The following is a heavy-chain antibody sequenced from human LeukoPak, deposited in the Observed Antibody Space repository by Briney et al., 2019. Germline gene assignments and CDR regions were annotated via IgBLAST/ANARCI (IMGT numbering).Heavy chain of an antibody. V-gene: IGHV3-74*01. CDR1: GFTISSYW. D-gene: IGHD2-2*01. CDR3: ARDPSPTIKIIGIPAARKDAFDI. CDR2: INSDGSST. J-gene: IGHJ3*02. Sequence: GGSLRLSCAASGFTISSYWMHWVRQAPGKGLEWVSRINSDGSSTNYADSVKGRFTISRDNAKNTLYLQMNSPRAEDTAVYYCARDPSPTIKIIGIPAARKDAFDIWRQGTMVSVSS.